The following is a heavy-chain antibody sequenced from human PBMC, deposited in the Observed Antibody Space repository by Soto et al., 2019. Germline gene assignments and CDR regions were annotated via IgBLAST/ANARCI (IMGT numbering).Heavy chain of an antibody. D-gene: IGHD1-26*01. Sequence: GASVKVSCKTSGFSFTSYDLTWVRQATGQGLEWMGWMNPNSGNTGFAQKFLGRVTLTRDMSITTAYMELSSLRSEDTAVYYCARVPFSASGIDYWGQGTLVTVSS. CDR1: GFSFTSYD. CDR2: MNPNSGNT. J-gene: IGHJ4*02. CDR3: ARVPFSASGIDY. V-gene: IGHV1-8*01.